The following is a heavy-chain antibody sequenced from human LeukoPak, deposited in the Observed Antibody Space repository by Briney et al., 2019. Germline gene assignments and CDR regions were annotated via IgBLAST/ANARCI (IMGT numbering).Heavy chain of an antibody. J-gene: IGHJ4*02. CDR2: IYYSGST. V-gene: IGHV4-59*01. D-gene: IGHD3-9*01. CDR3: ARGFGYYDVLTAF. Sequence: PSETLSLTCAVSGGSMRDYYWSWIRQPPGKGLEWIGNIYYSGSTNYNPSLKSRVTISVDTSKNQFSLKLRSVTAADTAVYYCARGFGYYDVLTAFWGQGTLVTVSS. CDR1: GGSMRDYY.